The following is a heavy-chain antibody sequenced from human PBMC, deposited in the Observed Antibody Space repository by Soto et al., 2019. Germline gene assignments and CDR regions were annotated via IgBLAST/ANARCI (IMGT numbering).Heavy chain of an antibody. Sequence: PSETLSLTCGVYGGAFSGYYWSWIRQPPGKGLEWIGEINHSGSTNYNPSLKSRVTISVDTSKNQFSLKLSSVTAADTAVYYCARRVTYYDILTGYYDYYYYYGMDVWGQGTTVTVSS. CDR2: INHSGST. CDR3: ARRVTYYDILTGYYDYYYYYGMDV. J-gene: IGHJ6*02. V-gene: IGHV4-34*01. CDR1: GGAFSGYY. D-gene: IGHD3-9*01.